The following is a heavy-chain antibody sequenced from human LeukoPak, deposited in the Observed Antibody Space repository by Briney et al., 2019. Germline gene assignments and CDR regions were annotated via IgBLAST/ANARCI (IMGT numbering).Heavy chain of an antibody. CDR3: ASAGYSSSSEWFDP. Sequence: SETLSLTCAAYGGSFSGYYWSWIRQPPGKGLEWMGEINHSGSTNYNPSLKSRVTISVDTSKNQFSLKLRSVTAAGTAVYYFASAGYSSSSEWFDPWGQGTLVTVSS. J-gene: IGHJ5*02. D-gene: IGHD6-6*01. CDR1: GGSFSGYY. V-gene: IGHV4-34*01. CDR2: INHSGST.